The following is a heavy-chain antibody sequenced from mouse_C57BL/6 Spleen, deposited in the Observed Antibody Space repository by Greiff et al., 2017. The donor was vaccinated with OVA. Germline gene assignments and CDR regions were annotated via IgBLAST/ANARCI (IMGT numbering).Heavy chain of an antibody. CDR3: ARGIGTVVADYAMDY. J-gene: IGHJ4*01. Sequence: VQLQQSGPELVKPGASVTIPCKASGYTFTDYNMDWVKQSHGKSLEWIGDINPNNGGTIYNQKFKGKATLTVDKSSSTAYMELRSLTSEDTAVDYCARGIGTVVADYAMDYWGQGTSVTVSS. CDR2: INPNNGGT. V-gene: IGHV1-18*01. D-gene: IGHD1-1*01. CDR1: GYTFTDYN.